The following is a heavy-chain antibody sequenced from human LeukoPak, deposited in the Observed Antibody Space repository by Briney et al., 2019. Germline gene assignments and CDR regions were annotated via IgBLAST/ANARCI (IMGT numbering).Heavy chain of an antibody. J-gene: IGHJ3*02. CDR2: IDPYSGGT. D-gene: IGHD6-19*01. CDR1: GYTFIGYY. CDR3: ARDGVAGSSDAFDI. V-gene: IGHV1-2*02. Sequence: ASVKVSCKASGYTFIGYYMHWVRQAPGQGLEWMGWIDPYSGGTHFAQRFQGRVSMTLDTSISTAYMELPRLTSDDTAVYYCARDGVAGSSDAFDIWGQGTMVTVSA.